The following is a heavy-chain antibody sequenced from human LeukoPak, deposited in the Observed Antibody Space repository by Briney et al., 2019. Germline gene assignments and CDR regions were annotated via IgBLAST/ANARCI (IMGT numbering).Heavy chain of an antibody. Sequence: SGGSLRLSCAASGFTFSSYGMHWVRQAPGKGLEWVAFIRYDGSNKYYADSVKGRFTISRDNSKNTLYLQMNSLRAEDTAVYYCAKDRGKLRRLEVEYSSSSPLFDYWGQGTLVTVSS. D-gene: IGHD6-6*01. CDR1: GFTFSSYG. J-gene: IGHJ4*02. CDR3: AKDRGKLRRLEVEYSSSSPLFDY. CDR2: IRYDGSNK. V-gene: IGHV3-30*02.